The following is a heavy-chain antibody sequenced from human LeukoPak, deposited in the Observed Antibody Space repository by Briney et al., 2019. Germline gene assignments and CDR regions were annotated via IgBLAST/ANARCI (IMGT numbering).Heavy chain of an antibody. CDR2: MKPDSGGT. CDR3: VRGGLHCRGTDCYSTGLFDS. D-gene: IGHD2-21*02. J-gene: IGHJ4*02. V-gene: IGHV1-8*02. Sequence: ASVKVSCKASGYTFNTYDINWVRQATGQGLEWMGWMKPDSGGTGYAPRFQGRATMTRNMSISTAYMELSSLRSEDTAVYYCVRGGLHCRGTDCYSTGLFDSWGRGTLVIVSS. CDR1: GYTFNTYD.